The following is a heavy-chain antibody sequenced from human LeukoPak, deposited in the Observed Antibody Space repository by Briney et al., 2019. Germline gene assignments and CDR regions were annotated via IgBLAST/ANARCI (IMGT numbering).Heavy chain of an antibody. V-gene: IGHV1-24*01. CDR1: GYTLTELS. D-gene: IGHD4-23*01. CDR3: ATDRDYGGNSYFDY. J-gene: IGHJ4*02. CDR2: FDPEDGET. Sequence: ASVKVSCKVSGYTLTELSMHWVRQAPGKGLEWMGGFDPEDGETIYAQKFQGSVTMTEDTSTDTAYMELSSLRSEDTAVYYCATDRDYGGNSYFDYWGQGTLVTVSS.